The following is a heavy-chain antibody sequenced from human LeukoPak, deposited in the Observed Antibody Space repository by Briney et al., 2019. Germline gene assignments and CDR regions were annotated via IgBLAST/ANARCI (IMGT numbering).Heavy chain of an antibody. CDR2: ISYDGNTI. Sequence: GGSLRLFCAASEFTFSNYAVHWVRQAPGKGLQWVAVISYDGNTIYYADSVKGRFTISRDTSKNTLYLQMNSLRTEDTAVYYCARSGGLQKFDYWGQGTLVTVSS. D-gene: IGHD4-11*01. CDR3: ARSGGLQKFDY. J-gene: IGHJ4*02. CDR1: EFTFSNYA. V-gene: IGHV3-30-3*01.